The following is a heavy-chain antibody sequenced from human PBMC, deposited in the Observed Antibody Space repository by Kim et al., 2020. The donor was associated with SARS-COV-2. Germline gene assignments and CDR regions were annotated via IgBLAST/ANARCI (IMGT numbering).Heavy chain of an antibody. Sequence: GGSLRLSCAASGFTFSSYGMHWVRQAPGKGLEWVAVISYDGSNKYYADSVKGRFTISRYNSKNTLYLQMNSLRAEDTAVYYCASNRNYYGSGSYILDYWG. D-gene: IGHD3-10*01. CDR2: ISYDGSNK. CDR1: GFTFSSYG. J-gene: IGHJ4*01. CDR3: ASNRNYYGSGSYILDY. V-gene: IGHV3-30*03.